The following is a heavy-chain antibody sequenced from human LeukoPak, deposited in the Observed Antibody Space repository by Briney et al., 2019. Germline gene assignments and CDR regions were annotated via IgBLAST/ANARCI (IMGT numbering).Heavy chain of an antibody. CDR2: ISNDGIDT. V-gene: IGHV3-74*01. CDR1: GFTFSTYW. D-gene: IGHD1-26*01. J-gene: IGHJ4*02. CDR3: ARIIVTYTGIDY. Sequence: GGSLRLSCAASGFTFSTYWMHWVRQAPGKGLEWVSRISNDGIDTNYADSVKGRFTVSRDNDRDTLYLQMNSLRVEDTAVYYCARIIVTYTGIDYWGQGTLVSVSS.